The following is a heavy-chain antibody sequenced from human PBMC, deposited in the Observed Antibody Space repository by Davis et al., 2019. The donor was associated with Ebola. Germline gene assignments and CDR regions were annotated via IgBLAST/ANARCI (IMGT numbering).Heavy chain of an antibody. CDR2: ISYDGSNK. Sequence: GESLKISCAASGFTFSSYAMHWVRQAPGKGLEWVAVISYDGSNKYYADSVKGRFTISRDNSKNTLYLQMNSLRAEDTAVYYCAKDLSPYEIIFDYWGQGTLVTVSS. J-gene: IGHJ4*02. CDR3: AKDLSPYEIIFDY. CDR1: GFTFSSYA. V-gene: IGHV3-30-3*01. D-gene: IGHD3-9*01.